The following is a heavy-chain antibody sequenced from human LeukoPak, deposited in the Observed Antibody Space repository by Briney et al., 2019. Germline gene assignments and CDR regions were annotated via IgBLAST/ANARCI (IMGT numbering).Heavy chain of an antibody. CDR3: AKGPLRGTAAAIDY. CDR1: GFTFNNYG. Sequence: GGSLRLSCAASGFTFNNYGMHWVRQAPGKGLEWVAVISYDGRNKHYPDSVKGRFTISRDISTDTLWLQMDSLRTEDTAVYYCAKGPLRGTAAAIDYWGQGTLVAVSS. V-gene: IGHV3-30*18. CDR2: ISYDGRNK. D-gene: IGHD2-2*01. J-gene: IGHJ4*02.